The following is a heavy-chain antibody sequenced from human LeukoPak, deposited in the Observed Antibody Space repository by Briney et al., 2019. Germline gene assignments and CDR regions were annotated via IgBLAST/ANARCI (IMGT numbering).Heavy chain of an antibody. J-gene: IGHJ6*03. CDR1: GATFTSYA. Sequence: GASVKLSCKASGATFTSYAISWVRHAPGQGLEWMGGIIPIFGTANYAQKVQGRVTITTDESTSTAYMELSSLRSEDTAVYYCARGPCTNGVCYREDYYYMDVWGKGTTVTVSS. D-gene: IGHD2-8*01. CDR2: IIPIFGTA. V-gene: IGHV1-69*05. CDR3: ARGPCTNGVCYREDYYYMDV.